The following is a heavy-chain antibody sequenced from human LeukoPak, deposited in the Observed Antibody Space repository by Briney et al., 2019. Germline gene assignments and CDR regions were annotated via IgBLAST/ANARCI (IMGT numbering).Heavy chain of an antibody. D-gene: IGHD3-22*01. J-gene: IGHJ4*02. Sequence: ASVKVSCKASGYTFTSHFMHWVRQAPGQGLEWMGIINPRGGSTSYTQKFQGRVTMTRDMSTSTVYMELSSLRSEDTAVYYCARGYDSSGYWSVYFDYWGQGTLVTVSS. V-gene: IGHV1-46*01. CDR3: ARGYDSSGYWSVYFDY. CDR2: INPRGGST. CDR1: GYTFTSHF.